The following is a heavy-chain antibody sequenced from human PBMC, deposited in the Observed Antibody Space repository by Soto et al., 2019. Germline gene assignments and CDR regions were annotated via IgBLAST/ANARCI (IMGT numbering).Heavy chain of an antibody. CDR2: IYDSGST. CDR3: ARGLRPRTTPFDY. V-gene: IGHV4-59*12. Sequence: SETLSLTCTVPGGSISGFYWSWIRQPPGKGLEWIGYIYDSGSTNYNPSLKSRVTISINTSKNQFFLKLSSVTAADTAVYYCARGLRPRTTPFDYWGQGTLVTVSS. J-gene: IGHJ4*02. CDR1: GGSISGFY. D-gene: IGHD4-17*01.